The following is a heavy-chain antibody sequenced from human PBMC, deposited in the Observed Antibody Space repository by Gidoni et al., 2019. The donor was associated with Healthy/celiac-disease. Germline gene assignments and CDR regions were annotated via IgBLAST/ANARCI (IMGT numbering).Heavy chain of an antibody. V-gene: IGHV3-15*07. CDR2: IKSKTDGGTT. J-gene: IGHJ4*02. D-gene: IGHD4-17*01. CDR1: GFTFSNAW. Sequence: EVQLVESGGGLVKPGGSLRLSCAASGFTFSNAWGNWVRQAPGKGLEWVGRIKSKTDGGTTDYAAPVKGRFTISRDDSKNTLYLQMNSLKTEDTAVYYCTTPNQMTTVTPGLDYWGQGTLVTVSS. CDR3: TTPNQMTTVTPGLDY.